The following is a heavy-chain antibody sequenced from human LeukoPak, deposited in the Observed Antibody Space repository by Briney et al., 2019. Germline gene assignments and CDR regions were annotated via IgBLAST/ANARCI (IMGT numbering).Heavy chain of an antibody. CDR3: ARAPYDFRWLDP. D-gene: IGHD3-3*01. V-gene: IGHV4-61*02. CDR1: GASISSGDYF. CDR2: IYTSGGT. J-gene: IGHJ5*02. Sequence: PSETLSLTCTVSGASISSGDYFWSWLRQTTGRELEWIGRIYTSGGTNYNPSLKSRVTISLDTSKNQVSLRLSSVTAADTALYYCARAPYDFRWLDPWGQGTLVTVSS.